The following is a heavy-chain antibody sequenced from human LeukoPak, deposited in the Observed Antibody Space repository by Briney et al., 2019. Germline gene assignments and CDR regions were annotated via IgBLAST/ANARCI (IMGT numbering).Heavy chain of an antibody. CDR1: GFTFSYYS. J-gene: IGHJ6*03. CDR2: ISSSRSLI. CDR3: AKVDRGDYSSSPVPYYNYYMNV. D-gene: IGHD6-13*01. Sequence: GGSLTLSCAASGFTFSYYSMNWVRQAPGRGLEWLSCISSSRSLIFYSDSVRGRFTISRDNAKNLLYLHMNSLRVEDTAVYYCAKVDRGDYSSSPVPYYNYYMNVWGKGTTVTVSS. V-gene: IGHV3-21*01.